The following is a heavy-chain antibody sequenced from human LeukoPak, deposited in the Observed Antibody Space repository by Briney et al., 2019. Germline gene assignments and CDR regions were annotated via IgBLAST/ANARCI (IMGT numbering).Heavy chain of an antibody. Sequence: GGSLRLSCAASGFTFSSYAMSWVRQAPGKGLEWVSAISGSGGSTYYADSVKGRFTISRDNSKNTLYLQMNSLRAEDTAVYYCAKPCRTCYDILTGWDYWGQGTLVTVSS. CDR1: GFTFSSYA. V-gene: IGHV3-23*01. CDR3: AKPCRTCYDILTGWDY. J-gene: IGHJ4*02. D-gene: IGHD3-9*01. CDR2: ISGSGGST.